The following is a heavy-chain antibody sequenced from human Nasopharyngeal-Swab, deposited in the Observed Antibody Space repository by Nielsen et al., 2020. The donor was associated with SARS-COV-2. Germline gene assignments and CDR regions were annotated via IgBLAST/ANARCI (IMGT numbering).Heavy chain of an antibody. Sequence: GGSLRLSCKGSGYSFTRYWIGWVRQMPGQGLEWMGIIYPGDSESRYSPSFQGQVTISADKSISTAYLQWSSLKASDTAIYYCARQKIPFFSLVRFWDWYFDLWGRGTLVTVSS. V-gene: IGHV5-51*01. D-gene: IGHD3-10*01. CDR1: GYSFTRYW. CDR3: ARQKIPFFSLVRFWDWYFDL. CDR2: IYPGDSES. J-gene: IGHJ2*01.